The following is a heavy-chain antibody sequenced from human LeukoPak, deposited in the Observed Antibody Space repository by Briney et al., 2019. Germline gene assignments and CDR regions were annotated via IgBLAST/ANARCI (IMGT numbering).Heavy chain of an antibody. CDR3: ARQGAAARFSWFDP. CDR1: GYSFTTYW. Sequence: GESLKISCKGSGYSFTTYWIGWVRQMPGKGRDWRGIIYPGDSDTSYSPSFQGQVTISVDKSISTAYLQWSSLKASDTAMYYCARQGAAARFSWFDPWGQGTPVTVSS. J-gene: IGHJ5*02. V-gene: IGHV5-51*01. CDR2: IYPGDSDT. D-gene: IGHD6-13*01.